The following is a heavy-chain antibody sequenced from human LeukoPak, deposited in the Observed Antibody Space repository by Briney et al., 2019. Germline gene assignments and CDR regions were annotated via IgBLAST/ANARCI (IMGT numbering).Heavy chain of an antibody. D-gene: IGHD6-19*01. Sequence: GGSLRLSCAASGFTFNTYAMSWVRQAPGKGLEWVSMITSGGRSTYYADSVKGRFTISRDNAKNSLYMQMNSLRAEDTAVYYCARELAVTGPFDYWGQGTLVTVSS. CDR1: GFTFNTYA. CDR3: ARELAVTGPFDY. J-gene: IGHJ4*02. V-gene: IGHV3-23*01. CDR2: ITSGGRST.